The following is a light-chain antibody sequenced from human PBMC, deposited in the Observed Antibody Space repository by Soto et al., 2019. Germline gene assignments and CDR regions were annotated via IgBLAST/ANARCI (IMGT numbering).Light chain of an antibody. V-gene: IGKV1-5*03. Sequence: DFQMTQSPSTLSASVGDRVTITCRASQSISSWLAWYQQQPGKAPKLLIYKASSLESGVPSRFSGSGSGTEFTLTISSLQPDDFATYYCQQYNSYSTCGQGTKPEIK. J-gene: IGKJ2*01. CDR2: KAS. CDR3: QQYNSYST. CDR1: QSISSW.